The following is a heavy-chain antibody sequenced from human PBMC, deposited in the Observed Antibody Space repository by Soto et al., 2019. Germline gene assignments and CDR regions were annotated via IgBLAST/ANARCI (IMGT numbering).Heavy chain of an antibody. CDR1: GFTFSSYS. Sequence: SLRLSCAASGFTFSSYSMHWVRQAPGKGLEWVAVISYDGSNKYYADSVKGRFTISRDNSKNTLYLQMNSLRAEDTAVYYCAKYYYDSSGYFDYWGQGTLVTVSS. CDR2: ISYDGSNK. CDR3: AKYYYDSSGYFDY. D-gene: IGHD3-22*01. V-gene: IGHV3-30*18. J-gene: IGHJ4*02.